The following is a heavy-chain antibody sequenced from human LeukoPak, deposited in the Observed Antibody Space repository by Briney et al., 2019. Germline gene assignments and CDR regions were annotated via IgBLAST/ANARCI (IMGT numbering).Heavy chain of an antibody. Sequence: ASVKVSCKASGYIFTDYYMHWVRQAPGQGLEWMGIINPSGGSTSYAQKFQGRVTMTRDTSTSTVYMELSSLRSEDTAVYYCARSRPNYDFDPWGQGTLVTVSS. CDR2: INPSGGST. CDR3: ARSRPNYDFDP. CDR1: GYIFTDYY. V-gene: IGHV1-46*01. D-gene: IGHD3-3*01. J-gene: IGHJ5*02.